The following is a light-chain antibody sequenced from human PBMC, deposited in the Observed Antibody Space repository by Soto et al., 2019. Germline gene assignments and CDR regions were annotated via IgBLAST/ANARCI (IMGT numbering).Light chain of an antibody. V-gene: IGKV1-33*01. J-gene: IGKJ4*01. CDR1: QDITNN. Sequence: DIQMTQSPSSLSASVGDRVTITCQASQDITNNVNWYQQKPGKAPRFLIYDASNLETGVPSRFSGSGSGTDFTFTISSLQPEDIATYYCQQYDSLPLTFGGGTKVDIK. CDR3: QQYDSLPLT. CDR2: DAS.